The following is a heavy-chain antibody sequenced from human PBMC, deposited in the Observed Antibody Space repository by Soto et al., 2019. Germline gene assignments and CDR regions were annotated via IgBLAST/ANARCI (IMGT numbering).Heavy chain of an antibody. CDR3: AGYSYGEPYYYYGMDV. D-gene: IGHD5-18*01. Sequence: SVKVSCKASGGTFSSYAISWVRQAPGQGLEWMGGIIPIFGTANYAQKFQGRVTITADESTSTAYMELSSLRSEDTAVYYCAGYSYGEPYYYYGMDVWGQGTTVTVSS. CDR1: GGTFSSYA. J-gene: IGHJ6*02. CDR2: IIPIFGTA. V-gene: IGHV1-69*13.